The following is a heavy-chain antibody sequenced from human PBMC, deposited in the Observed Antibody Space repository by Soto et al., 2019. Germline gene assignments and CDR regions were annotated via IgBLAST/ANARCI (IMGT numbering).Heavy chain of an antibody. D-gene: IGHD6-13*01. CDR3: ARRGASSSWYFDY. CDR2: IYYSGST. V-gene: IGHV4-59*08. Sequence: SETLSLTCTVSGGSISSYYWSWIRQPPGKGLEWIGYIYYSGSTNYNPSLKSRVTISVDTSKNQFSLKLSSVTAADTAVYYCARRGASSSWYFDYWGQGTLVTVSS. J-gene: IGHJ4*02. CDR1: GGSISSYY.